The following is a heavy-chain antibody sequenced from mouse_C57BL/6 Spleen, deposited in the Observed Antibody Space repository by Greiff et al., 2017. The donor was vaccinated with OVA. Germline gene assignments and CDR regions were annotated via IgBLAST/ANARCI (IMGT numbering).Heavy chain of an antibody. CDR2: IHPNSGST. Sequence: VQLQQSGAELARPGASVKLSCKASGYTFTSYWMHWVKQRPGQGLEWIGMIHPNSGSTNYNEKFKSKATLTVDKSSSTAYMQLSSLTSEDSAVYYCAREDYSNYVPFAYWGQGTLVTVSA. V-gene: IGHV1-64*01. J-gene: IGHJ3*01. CDR3: AREDYSNYVPFAY. D-gene: IGHD2-5*01. CDR1: GYTFTSYW.